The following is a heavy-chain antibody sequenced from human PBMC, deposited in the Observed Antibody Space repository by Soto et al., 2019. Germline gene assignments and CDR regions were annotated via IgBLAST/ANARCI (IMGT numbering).Heavy chain of an antibody. D-gene: IGHD6-19*01. CDR3: ARHPYSSGWSRDWLDP. V-gene: IGHV4-39*01. J-gene: IGHJ5*02. CDR2: IFYSGNT. CDR1: CGSVSSGSYY. Sequence: SETLSLTCTVSCGSVSSGSYYWGWVRQPPGKGLEWIGSIFYSGNTYYNPSLKSRGTISVDTSKNQFSLKLTSVTAADTAFYYCARHPYSSGWSRDWLDPWGQGTLVPVSA.